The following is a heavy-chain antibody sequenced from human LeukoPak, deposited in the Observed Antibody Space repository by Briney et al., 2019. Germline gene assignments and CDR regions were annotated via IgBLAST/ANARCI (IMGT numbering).Heavy chain of an antibody. J-gene: IGHJ4*02. CDR1: GFTFSNYE. Sequence: GGSLRLSCAASGFTFSNYEMHWVRQAPGKGLEWVSYISSSISTIYYADSVKGRFTISRDNSKNTLYLQMHSLRAEDTAVYYCAKVRWFGEFTFDYWGQGTLVTVSS. CDR2: ISSSISTI. V-gene: IGHV3-48*03. CDR3: AKVRWFGEFTFDY. D-gene: IGHD3-10*01.